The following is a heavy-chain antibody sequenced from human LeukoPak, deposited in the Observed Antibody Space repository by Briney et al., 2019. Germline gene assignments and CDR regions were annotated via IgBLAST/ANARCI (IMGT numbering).Heavy chain of an antibody. CDR3: AKDHYDYVWGSYRIYYFDY. CDR1: GFTFSSYA. J-gene: IGHJ4*02. CDR2: ISGSGGST. Sequence: GGSLRLSCAASGFTFSSYAMSWVRQAPGKGLEWVSAISGSGGSTYYADSVKGRFTISRDNSKNTLYPQMNSLRAEGTAVYYCAKDHYDYVWGSYRIYYFDYWGQGTLVTVSS. V-gene: IGHV3-23*01. D-gene: IGHD3-16*02.